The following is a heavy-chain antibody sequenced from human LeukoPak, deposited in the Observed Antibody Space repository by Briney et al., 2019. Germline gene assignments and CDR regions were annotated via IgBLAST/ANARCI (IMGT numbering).Heavy chain of an antibody. CDR2: IWYDGSNK. V-gene: IGHV3-33*01. CDR1: GFTFSSYG. Sequence: GGSLRLSCAASGFTFSSYGMHWVRQAPGKGLEWVAVIWYDGSNKYYADSVKGRFTISRDNSKNTLYLQRNSLRAEDTAVYYCASLNRIAVAGYDAFDIWGQGTMVTVSS. D-gene: IGHD6-19*01. CDR3: ASLNRIAVAGYDAFDI. J-gene: IGHJ3*02.